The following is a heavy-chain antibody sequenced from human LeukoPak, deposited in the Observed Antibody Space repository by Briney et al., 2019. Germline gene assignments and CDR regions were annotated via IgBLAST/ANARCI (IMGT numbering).Heavy chain of an antibody. Sequence: GGSLRLSCAASGFTSSSYAITWVRQAPGKGLEWVSAVSSNGAKTYYADSVKGRFTISRDNYKNMVFLQMNSLRAEDTAVYYCARSSTLDVWGQGTTVTVSS. CDR2: VSSNGAKT. CDR1: GFTSSSYA. D-gene: IGHD3-3*02. V-gene: IGHV3-23*01. CDR3: ARSSTLDV. J-gene: IGHJ6*02.